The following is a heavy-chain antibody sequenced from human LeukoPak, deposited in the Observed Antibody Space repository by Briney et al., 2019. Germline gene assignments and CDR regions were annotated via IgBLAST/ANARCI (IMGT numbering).Heavy chain of an antibody. J-gene: IGHJ6*03. Sequence: SETLSLTCTVSGGSISSTSYYWGWIRQPPGKGLEWIASIYYSGSTYYNPSLKSRVTISVDTSKNQFSLKLSSVTAADTAVYYCARVLVGTTDYYYYMDVWGKGTTVTVSS. V-gene: IGHV4-39*07. CDR3: ARVLVGTTDYYYYMDV. CDR1: GGSISSTSYY. CDR2: IYYSGST. D-gene: IGHD1-26*01.